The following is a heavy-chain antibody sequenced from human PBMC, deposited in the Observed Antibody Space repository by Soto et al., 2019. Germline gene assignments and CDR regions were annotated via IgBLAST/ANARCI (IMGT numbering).Heavy chain of an antibody. J-gene: IGHJ6*02. V-gene: IGHV1-69*01. D-gene: IGHD3-10*01. CDR2: IIPIFGTA. Sequence: QVQLVQSGAEVKKPGSSVKVSCKASGGTFSSYAISWVRQAPGQGLEWMGGIIPIFGTANYAQKFQGRVTITADESTSTAYMELSSLRSEDTAVYYCARDKRGYYGSGIVYYGMDVWGQGTTVTVSS. CDR3: ARDKRGYYGSGIVYYGMDV. CDR1: GGTFSSYA.